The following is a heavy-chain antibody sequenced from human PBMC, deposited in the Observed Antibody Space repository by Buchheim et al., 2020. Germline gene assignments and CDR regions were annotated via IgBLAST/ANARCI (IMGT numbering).Heavy chain of an antibody. Sequence: QVQVQESGPGLVKPSGTLSLTCVVSGESISNSDWWSWVRLPPGMGLEWIGEAYHTGSTNSNPSLKSRVTTTVDKSKNQFSPNLNSVTAADTALYFCARHMPEVTGFDCWGQGTL. J-gene: IGHJ4*02. CDR2: AYHTGST. V-gene: IGHV4-4*02. CDR3: ARHMPEVTGFDC. D-gene: IGHD1-14*01. CDR1: GESISNSDW.